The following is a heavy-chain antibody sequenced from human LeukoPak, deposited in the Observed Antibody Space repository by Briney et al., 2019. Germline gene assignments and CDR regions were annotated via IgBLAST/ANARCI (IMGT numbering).Heavy chain of an antibody. J-gene: IGHJ4*02. CDR3: ARDGAHWGLGLPDY. Sequence: ASETLSLTCTVSGGSISSYYWTWIRQSPGKGLEWIGYIYYNGSTNFNPSLKGRVTLSVDTSKNQFSLNLRSVTVADTAVYYCARDGAHWGLGLPDYWGQGTLVAVSS. CDR2: IYYNGST. D-gene: IGHD3-16*01. V-gene: IGHV4-59*01. CDR1: GGSISSYY.